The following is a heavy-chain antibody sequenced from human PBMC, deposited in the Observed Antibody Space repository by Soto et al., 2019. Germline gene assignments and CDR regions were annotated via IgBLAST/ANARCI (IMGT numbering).Heavy chain of an antibody. CDR1: GFIFDDYG. CDR3: ARDFGYCSGGRGLNGFDP. CDR2: ISWSGSCI. D-gene: IGHD2-15*01. V-gene: IGHV3-20*04. Sequence: PGGALRVSCAASGFIFDDYGMSWVRQAPGKGLEWVSGISWSGSCICYADSVKGRFTISRDNAKNSLYLQLNSLRAEDTAVYYCARDFGYCSGGRGLNGFDPWGLGALVTVSS. J-gene: IGHJ5*02.